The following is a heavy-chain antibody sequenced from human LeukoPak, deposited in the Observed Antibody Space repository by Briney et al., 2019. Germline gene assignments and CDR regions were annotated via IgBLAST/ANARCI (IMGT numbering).Heavy chain of an antibody. CDR1: GFTFNNYA. J-gene: IGHJ4*02. D-gene: IGHD2-15*01. CDR2: IGGSTGNT. V-gene: IGHV3-23*01. Sequence: GGSLRLSCAASGFTFNNYAMTWVRQAPGKGLEWVSVIGGSTGNTYYADSVKGRFTISRDNSKDTLYLQMNSLRAEDTAVYYCALNPGGTVDYWGQGTLVTVSS. CDR3: ALNPGGTVDY.